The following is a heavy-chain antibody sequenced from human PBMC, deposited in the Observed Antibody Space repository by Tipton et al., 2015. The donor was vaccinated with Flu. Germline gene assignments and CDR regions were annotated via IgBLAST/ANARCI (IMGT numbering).Heavy chain of an antibody. D-gene: IGHD3-22*01. CDR1: GGSFSGYY. CDR2: ITHSGST. V-gene: IGHV4-34*01. Sequence: TLSLTCAVSGGSFSGYYWSWIRQSPGKGLEWIGEITHSGSTNYNPSLKSRVTMSAADTSKRQFSLNLTSVTAADTAVYFCARDDDTKSRNGMDVWGQGTTVIVSS. J-gene: IGHJ6*02. CDR3: ARDDDTKSRNGMDV.